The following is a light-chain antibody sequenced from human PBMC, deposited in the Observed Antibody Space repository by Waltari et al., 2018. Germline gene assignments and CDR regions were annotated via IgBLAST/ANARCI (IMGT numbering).Light chain of an antibody. J-gene: IGKJ4*01. CDR1: QDISNY. CDR2: DAS. Sequence: DIQMTQSPSYLSASVGDRVTITCQASQDISNYLNWYQQKPGKAPKLLIDDASNLETGVPSRFSGSGSGTDFTFTISSLQPEDIATYYCQQYDNLPLTFGGGTKVEIK. CDR3: QQYDNLPLT. V-gene: IGKV1-33*01.